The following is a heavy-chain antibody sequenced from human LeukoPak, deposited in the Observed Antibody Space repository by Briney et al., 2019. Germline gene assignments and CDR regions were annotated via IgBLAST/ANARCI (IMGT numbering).Heavy chain of an antibody. V-gene: IGHV3-23*01. Sequence: PGGSLRLSCAASGFTFSNYAMSWVRQAPGKGLEWVSTISGSGGSTYSADSVKGRFTISRDNSKNTLYLQMNSLGAEDTAVYYCAKDYSRIGSSSSEFDYWGQGTLVTVSS. CDR3: AKDYSRIGSSSSEFDY. CDR2: ISGSGGST. D-gene: IGHD6-6*01. CDR1: GFTFSNYA. J-gene: IGHJ4*02.